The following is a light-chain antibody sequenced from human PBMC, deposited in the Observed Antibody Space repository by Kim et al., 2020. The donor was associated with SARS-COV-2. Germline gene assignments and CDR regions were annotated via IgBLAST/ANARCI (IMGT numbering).Light chain of an antibody. J-gene: IGKJ4*01. CDR3: QQHYTTPVP. CDR1: QSVLYSSNNRNY. V-gene: IGKV4-1*01. CDR2: WAS. Sequence: ATINCKASQSVLYSSNNRNYLAWYQQKPGQPPKLLIFWASTRESGVPDRFGGSGSGTDFTLTISSLQAEDVAVYYCQQHYTTPVPFGGGTKVDIK.